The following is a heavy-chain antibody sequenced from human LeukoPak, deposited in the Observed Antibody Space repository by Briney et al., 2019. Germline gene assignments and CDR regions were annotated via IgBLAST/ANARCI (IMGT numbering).Heavy chain of an antibody. Sequence: PSETLSLTCTVSGGSLSSYYWICIREPPGKGVEWCGYFYYCGSTNCNPSLKSRVTISVDTSKNQFSLKLTSVTAADTAVYYCARDLVVDSSSWGWFDPWGQGTLVTVSS. CDR2: FYYCGST. V-gene: IGHV4-59*01. J-gene: IGHJ5*02. CDR3: ARDLVVDSSSWGWFDP. CDR1: GGSLSSYY. D-gene: IGHD6-13*01.